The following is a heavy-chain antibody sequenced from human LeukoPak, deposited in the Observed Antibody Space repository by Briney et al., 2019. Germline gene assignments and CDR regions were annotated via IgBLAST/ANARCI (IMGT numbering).Heavy chain of an antibody. Sequence: GGSLRLSCAASGFTFNSYGMHWVRQAPGKGLEWVAFIQYDGSNKYYADSVKGRFTISRDNSKNTLYLQMNSLRAEDTAVYYCAKDCGYYYGSGSYLDYWGQGTLVTVSS. CDR1: GFTFNSYG. CDR3: AKDCGYYYGSGSYLDY. V-gene: IGHV3-30*02. CDR2: IQYDGSNK. J-gene: IGHJ4*02. D-gene: IGHD3-10*01.